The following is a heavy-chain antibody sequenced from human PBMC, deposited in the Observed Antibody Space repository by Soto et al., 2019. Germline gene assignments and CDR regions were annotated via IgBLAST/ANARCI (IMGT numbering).Heavy chain of an antibody. V-gene: IGHV4-59*01. D-gene: IGHD3-10*01. CDR1: GGSISSYY. Sequence: SETLSLTCTVSGGSISSYYWSWIRQPPGKGLEWIGYIYYSGSTNYNPSLKSRVTISVDTSKNQFSLKLSSVTAADTAVYYCARLGFGDRRYDYWGQGTLVTVS. J-gene: IGHJ4*02. CDR2: IYYSGST. CDR3: ARLGFGDRRYDY.